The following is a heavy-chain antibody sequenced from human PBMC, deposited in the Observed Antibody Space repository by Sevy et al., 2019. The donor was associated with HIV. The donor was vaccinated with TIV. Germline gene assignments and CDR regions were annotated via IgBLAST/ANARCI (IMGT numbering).Heavy chain of an antibody. CDR1: GGIFKSYG. V-gene: IGHV1-69*13. CDR2: IIPILNTV. J-gene: IGHJ4*02. D-gene: IGHD6-13*01. CDR3: VRGGGNRWYYFDY. Sequence: ASVKVSCKASGGIFKSYGISWVRQAPGQGLEWMGGIIPILNTVHYAQKFQGRVTITADESTKTAYMELSSLRSEDTAVYYCVRGGGNRWYYFDYRGQETLVTVSS.